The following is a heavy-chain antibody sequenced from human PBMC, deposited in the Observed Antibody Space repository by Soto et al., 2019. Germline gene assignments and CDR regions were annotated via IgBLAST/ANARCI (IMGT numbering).Heavy chain of an antibody. CDR3: ARIAAGSDY. CDR2: ISYDGSNK. V-gene: IGHV3-30-3*01. J-gene: IGHJ4*02. CDR1: GFTFSSYA. D-gene: IGHD6-13*01. Sequence: QVQLVESGGGVVQPGRSLRLSCAASGFTFSSYAMHWVRQAPGKGLEWVAVISYDGSNKYYADSVKGRFTISRDNSKNTLYLQMNSLRAEDTDVYYCARIAAGSDYWGQGTLVTVSS.